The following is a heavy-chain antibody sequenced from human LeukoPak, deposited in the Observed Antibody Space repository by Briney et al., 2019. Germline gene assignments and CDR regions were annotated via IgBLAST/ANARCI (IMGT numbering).Heavy chain of an antibody. CDR3: ARDPTTFGVVIVPDY. D-gene: IGHD3-3*01. Sequence: PGGSLRLSCAASGFSFSTYWMSWVRQAPGKGLEWVANIKQDGSEKYYVDSVKGRFTISRDNAKNSLYLQMNSLRAEDTAVYYCARDPTTFGVVIVPDYWGQGTLVTVSS. J-gene: IGHJ4*02. CDR1: GFSFSTYW. CDR2: IKQDGSEK. V-gene: IGHV3-7*01.